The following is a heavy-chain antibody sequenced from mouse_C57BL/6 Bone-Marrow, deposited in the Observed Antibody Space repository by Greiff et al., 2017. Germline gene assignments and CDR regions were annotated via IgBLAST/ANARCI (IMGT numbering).Heavy chain of an antibody. J-gene: IGHJ2*01. V-gene: IGHV1-5*01. CDR3: TRFSYDYAWYFDY. CDR1: GYTFTSYW. Sequence: EVQLQQSGTVLARPGASVKMSCKTSGYTFTSYWMHWVKQRPGQGLEWIGAIYPGNSDTSYNQKFKGKAKLTAGTSASPAYMELSSLTNEDSAVYYCTRFSYDYAWYFDYWGQGTTLTVSS. CDR2: IYPGNSDT. D-gene: IGHD2-4*01.